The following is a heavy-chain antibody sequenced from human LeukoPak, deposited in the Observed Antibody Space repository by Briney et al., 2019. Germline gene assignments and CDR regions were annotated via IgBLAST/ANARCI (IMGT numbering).Heavy chain of an antibody. D-gene: IGHD3-22*01. J-gene: IGHJ4*02. CDR1: GGSISSSTVY. CDR3: ARPRYYDNSGFNFDY. V-gene: IGHV4-39*01. Sequence: PSETLSLTCTVSGGSISSSTVYWGWIRQPPGKGLEWIGGINYSGYTYYNPSLKSRVTISVDTPKNQFSLKLSSVTAADTAVYYCARPRYYDNSGFNFDYWGQGTLVTVSS. CDR2: INYSGYT.